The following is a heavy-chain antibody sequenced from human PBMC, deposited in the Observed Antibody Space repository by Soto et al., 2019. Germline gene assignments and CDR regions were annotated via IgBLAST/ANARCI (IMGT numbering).Heavy chain of an antibody. Sequence: GSLRLSCAASGFTFSSYWMSWVRQAPGKGLEWVANIKQDGSEKYYVDAVKGRFTISRDNAKNSLYLQMNSLRAEDTAVYYCARYYYDSSGYYHGDYWGQGTLVTVSS. CDR2: IKQDGSEK. D-gene: IGHD3-22*01. CDR3: ARYYYDSSGYYHGDY. CDR1: GFTFSSYW. V-gene: IGHV3-7*01. J-gene: IGHJ4*02.